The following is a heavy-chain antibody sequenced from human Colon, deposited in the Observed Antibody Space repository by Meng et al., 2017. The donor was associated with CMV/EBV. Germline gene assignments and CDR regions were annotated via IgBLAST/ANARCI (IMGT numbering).Heavy chain of an antibody. CDR1: GFTFSDYI. Sequence: GESLKISCAASGFTFSDYIINWVRQAPGKGLEWVSSISATSTYIYYADSVKGRFTISRDNGKNLVYLQMNNLRADDTAVYYCARDTTSGSYIHHYGMDVWGLGTTVTVSS. CDR2: ISATSTYI. V-gene: IGHV3-21*06. D-gene: IGHD1-26*01. CDR3: ARDTTSGSYIHHYGMDV. J-gene: IGHJ6*02.